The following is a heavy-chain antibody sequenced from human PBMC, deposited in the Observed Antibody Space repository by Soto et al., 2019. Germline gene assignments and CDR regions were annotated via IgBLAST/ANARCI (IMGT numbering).Heavy chain of an antibody. CDR1: GFTFNSYG. D-gene: IGHD3-22*01. CDR3: AKTRTYYYDSSGYYYVGPFDY. CDR2: ISASGGTR. V-gene: IGHV3-23*01. Sequence: GGSLRLSCAVSGFTFNSYGMSWVRQAPGKGLEWVSAISASGGTRNYADSVKGRFSISRDNSKNTLYLQMNSLRAEDTAVYYCAKTRTYYYDSSGYYYVGPFDYWGQGTLVTVSS. J-gene: IGHJ4*02.